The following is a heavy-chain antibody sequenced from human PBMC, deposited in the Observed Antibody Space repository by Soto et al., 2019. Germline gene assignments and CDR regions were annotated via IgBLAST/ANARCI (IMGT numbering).Heavy chain of an antibody. CDR3: ARQPPEETQSTYIYSLYYM. CDR2: LHSGGTT. Sequence: SETLSLTCLVSGYSISSGNYYWGWIRQPPGKGLEWIGTLHSGGTTFYNPSLYSRVTTSVDTFKNQFFLNLGSVTAADTAVYFCARQPPEETQSTYIYSLYYM. D-gene: IGHD4-4*01. J-gene: IGHJ6*03. V-gene: IGHV4-39*01. CDR1: GYSISSGNYY.